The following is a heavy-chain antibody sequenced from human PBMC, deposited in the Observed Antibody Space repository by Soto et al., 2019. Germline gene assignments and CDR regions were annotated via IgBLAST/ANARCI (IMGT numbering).Heavy chain of an antibody. Sequence: GGSLRLSCAASGFTFSSYGMHWVRQAPGKGLEWVAVISYDGSNKYYADSVKGRFTISRDNSKNTLYLQMNSLRAEDTAVYYCAKGQRGGLRLGGNLVYWGQGTLVTVSS. J-gene: IGHJ4*02. V-gene: IGHV3-30*18. CDR3: AKGQRGGLRLGGNLVY. CDR2: ISYDGSNK. CDR1: GFTFSSYG. D-gene: IGHD3-16*01.